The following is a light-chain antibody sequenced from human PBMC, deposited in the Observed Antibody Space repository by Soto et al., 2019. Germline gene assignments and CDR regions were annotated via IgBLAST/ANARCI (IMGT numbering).Light chain of an antibody. V-gene: IGLV2-14*03. CDR2: DVS. CDR1: SSDVGAYTF. CDR3: SSYPSSSTHV. J-gene: IGLJ1*01. Sequence: QSVLTQPASVSGSPGQSITISCTGTSSDVGAYTFVSWYQQHPDKVPKLMIFDVSRRPSGVSDRFSGSKSGNTASLTISGLQHEDEADYYCSSYPSSSTHVFGSGTKLTVL.